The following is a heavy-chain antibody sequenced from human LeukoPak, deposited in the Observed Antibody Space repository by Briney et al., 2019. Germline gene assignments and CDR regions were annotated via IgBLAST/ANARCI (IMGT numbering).Heavy chain of an antibody. J-gene: IGHJ4*02. CDR3: ASSEGYYYDSSGYNYFDY. Sequence: SETLSLTCTVSGGSISSGGYYWSWIRQPPGKGLEWIGYIYHSGSTYYNPSLKSRVTISVDTSKNQFSLKLSSVTAADTAVYYCASSEGYYYDSSGYNYFDYWGQGTLVTVSS. D-gene: IGHD3-22*01. CDR1: GGSISSGGYY. V-gene: IGHV4-30-2*01. CDR2: IYHSGST.